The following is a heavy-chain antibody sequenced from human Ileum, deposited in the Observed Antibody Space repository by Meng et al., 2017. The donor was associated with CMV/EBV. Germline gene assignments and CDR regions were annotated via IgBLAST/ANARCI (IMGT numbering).Heavy chain of an antibody. CDR3: ARGPSRTDFDY. D-gene: IGHD1-14*01. Sequence: QVQLVQSGAEVKKPGASVKVSCKASGYTFTGYYIHWVRQAPGEGLEWMGIINPGDGSTNYAQKFQGRVTMTRDTSTTTVHMELSSLRSEDTAVYHCARGPSRTDFDYWGQGTLVTVSS. CDR1: GYTFTGYY. CDR2: INPGDGST. V-gene: IGHV1-46*01. J-gene: IGHJ4*02.